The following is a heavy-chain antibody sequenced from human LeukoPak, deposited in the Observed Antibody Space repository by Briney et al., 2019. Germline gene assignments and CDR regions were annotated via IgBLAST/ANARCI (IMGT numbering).Heavy chain of an antibody. CDR3: AKLGPPILGIAVAGTLPRPFDY. V-gene: IGHV3-30-3*02. CDR1: GFTFNSYA. CDR2: ISYDGTNK. D-gene: IGHD6-19*01. Sequence: PGGSLRLSCAASGFTFNSYAMHWVRQAPGKGLEWMAVISYDGTNKYYADSVKGRFTISRDNSKNTLYLQMNSLRAEGMAVYYCAKLGPPILGIAVAGTLPRPFDYWGQGTLVTVSS. J-gene: IGHJ4*02.